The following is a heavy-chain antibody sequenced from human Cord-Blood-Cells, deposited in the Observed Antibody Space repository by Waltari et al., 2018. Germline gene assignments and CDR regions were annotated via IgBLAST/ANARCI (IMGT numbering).Heavy chain of an antibody. CDR2: INHSGST. J-gene: IGHJ1*01. CDR1: GGSFSGYY. Sequence: QVQLQQWGAGLLKPTETLSLTCAVYGGSFSGYYWSWIRQPPGKGLEWIGEINHSGSTNYNPSLKSRVTISVDTSKNQFSLKLSSVTAADTAVYYWARVTYDFWSGYYEYFQHWGQGTLVTVSS. V-gene: IGHV4-34*01. D-gene: IGHD3-3*01. CDR3: ARVTYDFWSGYYEYFQH.